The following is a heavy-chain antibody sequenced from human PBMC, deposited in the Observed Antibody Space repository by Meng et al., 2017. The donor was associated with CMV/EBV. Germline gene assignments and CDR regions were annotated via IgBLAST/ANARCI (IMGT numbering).Heavy chain of an antibody. CDR3: ARDRGYCSSTSCRYWYFDL. CDR2: IKQDGSEK. J-gene: IGHJ2*01. Sequence: GESLKISCAASGFTFSSYWMSWVRQAPGKGLEWVANIKQDGSEKYYVDSVKGRFTISRDNAKNSLYLQMNSLRAEDTAVYYCARDRGYCSSTSCRYWYFDLWGRGTLVTAPQ. CDR1: GFTFSSYW. V-gene: IGHV3-7*01. D-gene: IGHD2-2*01.